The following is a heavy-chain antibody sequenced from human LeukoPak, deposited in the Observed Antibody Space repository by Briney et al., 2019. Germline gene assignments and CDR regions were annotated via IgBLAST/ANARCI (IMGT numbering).Heavy chain of an antibody. CDR3: ARQRGHDFWSGYSDY. CDR1: GYSFTSYW. CDR2: IDPGDSDT. D-gene: IGHD3-3*01. J-gene: IGHJ4*02. V-gene: IGHV5-51*01. Sequence: GESLQISCKGSGYSFTSYWIGWVRQMPGKGLEWMGIIDPGDSDTRYIPSFQGQVTISADKSISTAYLQWSSLQASDTAMYYCARQRGHDFWSGYSDYWGQGTLVTVSS.